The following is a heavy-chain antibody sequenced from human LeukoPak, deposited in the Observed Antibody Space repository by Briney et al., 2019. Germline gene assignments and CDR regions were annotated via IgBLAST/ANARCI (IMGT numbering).Heavy chain of an antibody. J-gene: IGHJ6*02. V-gene: IGHV1-69*13. D-gene: IGHD5-18*01. Sequence: SVKVSCKASGGTFSSYAISWVRQAPGQGLEWMGGIIPIFGTANYAQKFQGRVTITADESTSTAYMELSSLRSEDTAVYYCARDRDDSGYSYGGYYYYYGMDVWGQGSTVTISS. CDR2: IIPIFGTA. CDR1: GGTFSSYA. CDR3: ARDRDDSGYSYGGYYYYYGMDV.